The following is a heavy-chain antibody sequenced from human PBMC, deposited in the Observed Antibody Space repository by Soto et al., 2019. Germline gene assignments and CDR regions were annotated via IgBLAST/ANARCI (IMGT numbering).Heavy chain of an antibody. Sequence: GGSLRLSCAASGFTFSSYWMSWVRQAPGKGLEWVANIKQDGSEKYYVDSVKGRFTISRDNAKNSLDLQMNSLRAEDTAVYYCARAPWGEIVVVPAAPRAYYYYYMDVWGKGTTVTVSS. V-gene: IGHV3-7*01. CDR3: ARAPWGEIVVVPAAPRAYYYYYMDV. CDR1: GFTFSSYW. J-gene: IGHJ6*03. CDR2: IKQDGSEK. D-gene: IGHD2-2*01.